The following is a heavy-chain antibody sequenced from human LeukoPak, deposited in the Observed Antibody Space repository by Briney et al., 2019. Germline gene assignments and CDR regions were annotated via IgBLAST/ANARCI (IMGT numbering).Heavy chain of an antibody. CDR2: IYPDDSDA. V-gene: IGHV5-51*01. J-gene: IGHJ4*02. D-gene: IGHD4-17*01. CDR1: GYSFTNYW. Sequence: GESLKISCKGSGYSFTNYWIGWVRQMPGKGLEWMGIIYPDDSDARYSPSFRGQVTISADKSISTAYLQWSSLKASDTAIYYCARQNVTVSTPDSWGQGTLVTVSS. CDR3: ARQNVTVSTPDS.